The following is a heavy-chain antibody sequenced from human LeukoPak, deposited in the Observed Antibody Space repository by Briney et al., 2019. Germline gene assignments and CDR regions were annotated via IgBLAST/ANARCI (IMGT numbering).Heavy chain of an antibody. CDR1: GFSLTTTGVG. V-gene: IGHV2-5*02. Sequence: ESGPTLVKPTQALTLTCTFDGFSLTTTGVGVGWIRQPPGKALKWLALIYWDDDKRYSPSLKSRLTITKDTSKNQVVLTMTNMDPVHTDTYYCAHRRIPSYGSGSQLNWFDPSVQGSLVTVSS. CDR2: IYWDDDK. J-gene: IGHJ5*02. CDR3: AHRRIPSYGSGSQLNWFDP. D-gene: IGHD3-10*01.